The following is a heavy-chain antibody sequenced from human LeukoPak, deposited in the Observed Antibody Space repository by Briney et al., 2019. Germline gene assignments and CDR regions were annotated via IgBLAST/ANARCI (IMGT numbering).Heavy chain of an antibody. CDR2: IYPGDSDT. CDR3: ARHTVTTGDAFDI. CDR1: GYSFTSYW. Sequence: GESLKISCKGSGYSFTSYWIGWVRQLPGKGLEWMGIIYPGDSDTRYSPSFQGQVTISADKSISTAYLQWSSLKASDPAMYYCARHTVTTGDAFDIWGQGTMVTVSS. J-gene: IGHJ3*02. D-gene: IGHD4-17*01. V-gene: IGHV5-51*01.